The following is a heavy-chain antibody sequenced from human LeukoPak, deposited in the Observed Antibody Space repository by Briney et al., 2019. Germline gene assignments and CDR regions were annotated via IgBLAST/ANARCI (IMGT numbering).Heavy chain of an antibody. CDR3: ARDSPSAAEEFEYYYDIPWSGWYFDL. CDR1: GDSISTYY. CDR2: IYHSGST. V-gene: IGHV4-59*12. Sequence: PSETLSLTCTVSGDSISTYYWSWIRQSPGKGLEWIGYIYHSGSTKYNPSLKSRVTMSVDTSKNQFSLKLSSVTAADTAVYYCARDSPSAAEEFEYYYDIPWSGWYFDLWGRGTLVTVSS. D-gene: IGHD3-22*01. J-gene: IGHJ2*01.